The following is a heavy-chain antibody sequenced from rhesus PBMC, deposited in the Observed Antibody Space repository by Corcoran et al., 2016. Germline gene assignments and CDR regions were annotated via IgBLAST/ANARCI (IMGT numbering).Heavy chain of an antibody. CDR1: GGSISGGYY. D-gene: IGHD4-29*01. CDR3: ARDSLRNWYCDI. J-gene: IGHJ2*01. CDR2: IYGNRASR. V-gene: IGHV4S7*01. Sequence: QVQLQESGPGLVKPSETLSLTCAVSGGSISGGYYWGWIRQHPGKGLEWIGNIYGNRASRYHNHSLKRRVTSAKDTSKNQFSMKLSSVTAADTAVYYCARDSLRNWYCDIWGPGTPITISS.